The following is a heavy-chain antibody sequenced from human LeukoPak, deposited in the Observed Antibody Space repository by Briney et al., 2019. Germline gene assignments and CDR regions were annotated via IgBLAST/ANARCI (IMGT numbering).Heavy chain of an antibody. CDR3: AKDIFRWTFDY. V-gene: IGHV3-23*01. Sequence: GGSLRLSCVASGFPFSVAAMNWVRQSPGTGLEWVAGIGGDTLTHYADSVQGRFTISRDNSWNTLYLEMHGLRVDDTAVYYCAKDIFRWTFDYWGRGILVTASS. J-gene: IGHJ4*02. D-gene: IGHD3/OR15-3a*01. CDR2: IGGDTLT. CDR1: GFPFSVAA.